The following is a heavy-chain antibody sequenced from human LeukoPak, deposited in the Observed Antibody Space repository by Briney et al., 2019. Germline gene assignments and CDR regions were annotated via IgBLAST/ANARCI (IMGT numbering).Heavy chain of an antibody. V-gene: IGHV3-7*03. Sequence: GGSLRLSCAASGFIFSSYWMNWVRQAPGKGLEWVANIKEDGSEKYYVDSVKGRFTISRGSSKNTLYLQMNSMRAEDTAVYYCAKDRSDSSTWYAGSHWGQGTLVTVSS. CDR2: IKEDGSEK. CDR3: AKDRSDSSTWYAGSH. J-gene: IGHJ4*02. D-gene: IGHD6-13*01. CDR1: GFIFSSYW.